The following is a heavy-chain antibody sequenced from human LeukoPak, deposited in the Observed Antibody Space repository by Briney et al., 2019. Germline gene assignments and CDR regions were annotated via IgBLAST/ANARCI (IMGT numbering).Heavy chain of an antibody. Sequence: PGGSLRLSCAASGFTFSIYAKSWVRQAPGKGLEWVSDISGSGGTSYYADSVKGRFTVSRDNSKNTLYLQMNSLRAEDTAVYYCAREGSYADFDYWGQGTLVTVSS. D-gene: IGHD1-26*01. V-gene: IGHV3-23*01. CDR2: ISGSGGTS. CDR1: GFTFSIYA. CDR3: AREGSYADFDY. J-gene: IGHJ4*02.